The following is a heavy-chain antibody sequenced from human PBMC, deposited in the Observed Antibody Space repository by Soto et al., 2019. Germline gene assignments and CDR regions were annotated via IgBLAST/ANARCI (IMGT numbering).Heavy chain of an antibody. Sequence: GXSXKVSFKASGYTXSGYYMDLVRQAPGQGLEWMGWINPNSGGTNYAQKFQGRVTMTRDTSISTAYMEMSRLRSDETAVYYCARVPYYYDSSGTAPDNYWAIDYWGQGTLVTVS. D-gene: IGHD3-22*01. CDR3: ARVPYYYDSSGTAPDNYWAIDY. CDR1: GYTXSGYY. J-gene: IGHJ4*02. V-gene: IGHV1-2*02. CDR2: INPNSGGT.